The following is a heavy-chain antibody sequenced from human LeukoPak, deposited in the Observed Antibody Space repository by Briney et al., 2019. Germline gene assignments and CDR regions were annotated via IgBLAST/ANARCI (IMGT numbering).Heavy chain of an antibody. CDR3: AREGGIARPPYLYYYIDV. CDR2: INPNSGGT. Sequence: ASVKVSCKASGYTFTGYYMHWARQAPGQGLEWMGWINPNSGGTNYAQEFQDRVIMTTDTSTSTAYMELRSLRSDDTAVYYCAREGGIARPPYLYYYIDVWGKGTTVTVSS. J-gene: IGHJ6*03. V-gene: IGHV1-2*02. CDR1: GYTFTGYY. D-gene: IGHD6-6*01.